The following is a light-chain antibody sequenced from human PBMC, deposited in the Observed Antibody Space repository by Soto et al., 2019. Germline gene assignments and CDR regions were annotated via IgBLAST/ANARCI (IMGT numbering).Light chain of an antibody. CDR3: QQNGALPPT. CDR1: QSVNSNY. J-gene: IGKJ1*01. V-gene: IGKV3-20*01. Sequence: EIVLTQSPGTLSLSPGERATLSCRASQSVNSNYLAWYQQKPAQAPRLLIYDASSRATGIPDRFSGSGSVTDFTLTISRLEPEDFAVYYCQQNGALPPTFGQGTKVEIK. CDR2: DAS.